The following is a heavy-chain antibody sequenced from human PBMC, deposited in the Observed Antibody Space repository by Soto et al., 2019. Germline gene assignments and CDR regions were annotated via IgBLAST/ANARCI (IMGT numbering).Heavy chain of an antibody. J-gene: IGHJ6*03. CDR3: SRGGLYYYYYMDV. Sequence: GGSLRLSCAASGFTFSSHTMHWVRQAPGKGLEHVSAISSNGGSTHYANSVKGRFSISRDNSKNTLYLQMGSLRADDMAVYYCSRGGLYYYYYMDVWGKGTTVPVSS. CDR2: ISSNGGST. V-gene: IGHV3-64*01. CDR1: GFTFSSHT.